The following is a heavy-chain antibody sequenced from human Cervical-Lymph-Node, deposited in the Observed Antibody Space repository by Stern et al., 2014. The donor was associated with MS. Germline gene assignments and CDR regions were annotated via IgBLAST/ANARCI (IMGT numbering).Heavy chain of an antibody. CDR2: IYTDDST. CDR1: GFTVSNNY. J-gene: IGHJ3*02. D-gene: IGHD3-3*01. Sequence: VQLVESGGGLIQPGGSLRLSCAAPGFTVSNNYMSWVRQAPGQGLEWVSLIYTDDSTYYVGSGKGRFTLSRDSSKNKLFLQMNSLRAEDTAVYYCARAIFGVNTAAMAPDAFDTWGQGTMVTVSS. CDR3: ARAIFGVNTAAMAPDAFDT. V-gene: IGHV3-53*01.